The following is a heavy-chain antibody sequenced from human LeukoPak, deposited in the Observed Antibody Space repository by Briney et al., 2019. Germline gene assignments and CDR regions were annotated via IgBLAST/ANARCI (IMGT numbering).Heavy chain of an antibody. CDR2: MNPNSGNT. J-gene: IGHJ4*02. CDR1: GGTFSSYA. V-gene: IGHV1-8*02. CDR3: ASPGPSRNGDYVSGLGY. D-gene: IGHD4-17*01. Sequence: GASVKVSCKASGGTFSSYAISWVRQAPGQGLEWMGWMNPNSGNTGYAQKFQGRVTMTRNTSISTAYMELSSLRSEDTAVYYCASPGPSRNGDYVSGLGYWGQGTLVTVSS.